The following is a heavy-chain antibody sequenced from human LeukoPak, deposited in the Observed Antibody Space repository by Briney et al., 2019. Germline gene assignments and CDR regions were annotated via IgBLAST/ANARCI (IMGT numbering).Heavy chain of an antibody. CDR3: ARDGVAAAFDY. D-gene: IGHD6-13*01. J-gene: IGHJ4*02. V-gene: IGHV3-7*01. Sequence: GGSLRLSCAASGFTLSSYWMSWVRQAPGKGLEWVANIKQDGSEKYYVDSVKGRFTISRDNAKNSLYLQMNSLRAEDTAVYHCARDGVAAAFDYWGQGTLVTVSS. CDR1: GFTLSSYW. CDR2: IKQDGSEK.